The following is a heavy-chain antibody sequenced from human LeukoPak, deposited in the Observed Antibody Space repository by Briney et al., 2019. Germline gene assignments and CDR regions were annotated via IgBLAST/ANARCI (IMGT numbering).Heavy chain of an antibody. CDR2: ISTYNGNT. CDR1: GYTFTSYG. V-gene: IGHV1-18*01. Sequence: ASVNVSCKASGYTFTSYGISWVRQAPGQGLEWMGWISTYNGNTKYVQNLQGRVTMTTDTSTSTAYMELRSLRSDDTAVYYCARDPCSGGSCHDASDIWGQGTMVTVSS. D-gene: IGHD2-15*01. CDR3: ARDPCSGGSCHDASDI. J-gene: IGHJ3*02.